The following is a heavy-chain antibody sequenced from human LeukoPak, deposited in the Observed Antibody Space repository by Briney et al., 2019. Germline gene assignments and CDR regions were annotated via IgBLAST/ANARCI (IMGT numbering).Heavy chain of an antibody. V-gene: IGHV1-2*02. J-gene: IGHJ6*03. CDR3: ARDSTVTTFYYYYYYMDV. CDR2: INPNSGGT. CDR1: GYTFTGYY. D-gene: IGHD4-17*01. Sequence: ASVKVSCKASGYTFTGYYMHWVRQAPGQGLEWMGWINPNSGGTNYAQKFQGRVTMTRDTSISTAYMELSSLRSEDTAVYYCARDSTVTTFYYYYYYMDVWGKGTTVTVSS.